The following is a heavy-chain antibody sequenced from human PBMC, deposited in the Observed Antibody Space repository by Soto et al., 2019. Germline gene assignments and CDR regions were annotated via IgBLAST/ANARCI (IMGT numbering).Heavy chain of an antibody. CDR3: VRQAWDY. V-gene: IGHV3-66*04. J-gene: IGHJ4*02. CDR1: GFTVSSNY. Sequence: EVQLVESGGGLVQPGESLRLSCAASGFTVSSNYMSWVRQAPGKGLEWVSVIYSGGGTYYADSVKGRFIISRDNSRNTLYLQMNSLRAEDTAVYYCVRQAWDYWGQGTLVTVSS. CDR2: IYSGGGT.